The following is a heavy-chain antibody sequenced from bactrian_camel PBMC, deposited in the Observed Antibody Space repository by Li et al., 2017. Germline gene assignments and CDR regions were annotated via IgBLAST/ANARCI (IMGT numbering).Heavy chain of an antibody. J-gene: IGHJ4*01. D-gene: IGHD2*01. CDR3: AVENPFNCLAGASSFKY. Sequence: VQLVESGGGSVQAGGSLRLSCAASGYTYSRYCMAWFRQSPGKEPEAVAAIRRDDLTAYTDSVKGRFTISKDSTKNISTLQMNNLAPDDTATYICAVENPFNCLAGASSFKYWGRGTQVTVS. V-gene: IGHV3S55*01. CDR2: IRRDDLT. CDR1: GYTYSRYC.